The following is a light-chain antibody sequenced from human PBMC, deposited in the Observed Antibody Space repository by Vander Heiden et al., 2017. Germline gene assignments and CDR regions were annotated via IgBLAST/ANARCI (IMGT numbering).Light chain of an antibody. CDR1: QNINTW. V-gene: IGKV1-5*03. Sequence: DIQMNQSPSTLSASVGDTITIPCRASQNINTWLAWYQQKPGKAPKLLIYKASFLESGVPARFSGSGSGTDFTLTISSMQPDDFATYYCQQYESTSFTFGGGTKVEIK. CDR2: KAS. CDR3: QQYESTSFT. J-gene: IGKJ4*01.